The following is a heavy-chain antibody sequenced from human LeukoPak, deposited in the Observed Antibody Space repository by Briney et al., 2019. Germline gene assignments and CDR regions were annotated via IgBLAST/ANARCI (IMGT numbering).Heavy chain of an antibody. Sequence: GGSLRLSCVASGFTFSNYWMQWVRQVPGKGLVWVSRLNGDGTNIIYADSVKGRFTISRDNAENSLYLQMNSLRAEDTAVYYCARDDDDYGDYVRYWGQGTLVTVSS. CDR3: ARDDDDYGDYVRY. CDR1: GFTFSNYW. CDR2: LNGDGTNI. J-gene: IGHJ4*02. V-gene: IGHV3-74*01. D-gene: IGHD4-17*01.